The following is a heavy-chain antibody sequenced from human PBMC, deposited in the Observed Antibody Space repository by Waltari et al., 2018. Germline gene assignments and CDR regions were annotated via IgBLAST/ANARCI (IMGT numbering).Heavy chain of an antibody. V-gene: IGHV3-43*01. CDR3: AKDNGRAARGYYGMDV. D-gene: IGHD6-6*01. CDR2: ISWDGGST. Sequence: WVRQAPGKGLEWVSLISWDGGSTYYADSVKGRFTISRDNSKNSLYLQMNSLRTEDTALYYCAKDNGRAARGYYGMDVWGQGTTVTVSS. J-gene: IGHJ6*02.